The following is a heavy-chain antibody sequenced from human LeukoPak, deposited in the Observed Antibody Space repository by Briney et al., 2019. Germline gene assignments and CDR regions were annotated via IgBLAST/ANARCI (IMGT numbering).Heavy chain of an antibody. CDR2: IDPNSDNI. J-gene: IGHJ5*02. CDR1: GYTFTGCF. Sequence: ASVKVSCKASGYTFTGCFMHYVRQAPGQGLEWMGWIDPNSDNIRYSETFKDRVTMTRDTSTNTAYMELSWLRSDDTAVYYCARSAYNYGYVHFDHWGEGTLVIVSS. D-gene: IGHD5-18*01. V-gene: IGHV1-2*02. CDR3: ARSAYNYGYVHFDH.